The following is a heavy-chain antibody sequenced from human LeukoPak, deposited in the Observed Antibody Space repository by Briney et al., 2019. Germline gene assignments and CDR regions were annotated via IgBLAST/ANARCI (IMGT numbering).Heavy chain of an antibody. J-gene: IGHJ4*02. CDR1: GFTFSSYS. CDR3: ARDDYGDYFFDY. V-gene: IGHV3-48*01. CDR2: ISSDSSTI. Sequence: GGSLRLSCAAPGFTFSSYSMNWVRQAPGKGLEWVSYISSDSSTIYYADSVKGRFTISRDTAKTSLYLQMDSLRVEDAAVYYCARDDYGDYFFDYWGQGTLVTVSS. D-gene: IGHD4-17*01.